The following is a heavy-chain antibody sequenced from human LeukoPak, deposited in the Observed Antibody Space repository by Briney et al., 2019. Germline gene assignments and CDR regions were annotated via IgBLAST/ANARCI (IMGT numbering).Heavy chain of an antibody. J-gene: IGHJ4*02. D-gene: IGHD6-13*01. CDR1: GFTFSNYW. V-gene: IGHV3-7*04. Sequence: GGSLRLSCAASGFTFSNYWMSWVRQAPGKGLEWVANIKQDGSEKYYVDSVKGRFTISRDNAKNSLYLQMNSLRAEDTAVYYCARGTIAAAGYYYFDYWGQGTQVTVSS. CDR3: ARGTIAAAGYYYFDY. CDR2: IKQDGSEK.